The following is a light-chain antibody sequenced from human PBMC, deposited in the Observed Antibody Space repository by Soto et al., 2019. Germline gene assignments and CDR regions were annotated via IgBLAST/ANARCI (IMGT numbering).Light chain of an antibody. CDR1: SSDVGAYNY. CDR2: DVS. Sequence: QSALTQPASVSGSPGQSITISCTGTSSDVGAYNYVSWYQQHPGKAPKLIIYDVSNRPSGVSNRFSGSKSGNTASLTISGLQAEDEADYYCSSFARSTTRVVFGPGTKVTVL. V-gene: IGLV2-14*03. J-gene: IGLJ1*01. CDR3: SSFARSTTRVV.